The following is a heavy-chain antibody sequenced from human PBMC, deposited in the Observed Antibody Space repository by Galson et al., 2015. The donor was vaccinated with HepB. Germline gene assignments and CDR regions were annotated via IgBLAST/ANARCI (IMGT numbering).Heavy chain of an antibody. V-gene: IGHV4-39*01. CDR3: ARLTMGLYRGLDV. J-gene: IGHJ6*02. CDR2: IYYSGGT. CDR1: GGSISSSSYY. D-gene: IGHD2-2*02. Sequence: ETLSLTCTVSGGSISSSSYYWGWIRQPPGKGLEWIASIYYSGGTYYNPSLKSRVTISVDTSKNQFSLKLSSVTAADTAVYYCARLTMGLYRGLDVWGQGTTVTVSS.